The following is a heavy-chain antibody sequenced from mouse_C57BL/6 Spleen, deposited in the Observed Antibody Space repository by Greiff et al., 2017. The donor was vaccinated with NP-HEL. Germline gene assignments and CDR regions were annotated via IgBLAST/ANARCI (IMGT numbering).Heavy chain of an antibody. D-gene: IGHD2-2*01. CDR2: IYPGDGDT. V-gene: IGHV1-80*01. Sequence: VKLVESGAELVKPGASVKISCKASGYAFSSYWMNWVKQRPGKGLEWIGQIYPGDGDTNYNGKFKGKATLTADKSSSTAYMQLSSLTSEDSAVYFCARWLPYAMDYWGQGTSVTVSS. J-gene: IGHJ4*01. CDR1: GYAFSSYW. CDR3: ARWLPYAMDY.